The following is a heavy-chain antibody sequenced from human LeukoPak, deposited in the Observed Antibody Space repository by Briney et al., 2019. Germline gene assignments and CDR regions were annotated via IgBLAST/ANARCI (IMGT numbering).Heavy chain of an antibody. CDR2: INQDGSQK. Sequence: GVSLRLSCAASGLTFSSYWMDWVRQAPGKGLEWVANINQDGSQKYYVGSVKGRFTICRDNAENSLYLQMNSLRAEDTAVYYCSGSLNSWGQGTLVTVSS. CDR3: SGSLNS. J-gene: IGHJ4*02. V-gene: IGHV3-7*01. CDR1: GLTFSSYW.